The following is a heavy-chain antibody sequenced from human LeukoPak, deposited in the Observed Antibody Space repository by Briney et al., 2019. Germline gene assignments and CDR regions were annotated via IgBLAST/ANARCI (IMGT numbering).Heavy chain of an antibody. CDR2: ISSSSSYI. V-gene: IGHV3-21*01. J-gene: IGHJ5*02. Sequence: GGSLRLSCAASGFTFSSYSMNWVRQAPGKGLEWVSSISSSSSYIYYADSVKGRFTISRDNAKNSLYLQMNSLRAEDTAVYYCARDRDCSSTSCYSWFDPWGQGTLVTVSS. CDR1: GFTFSSYS. CDR3: ARDRDCSSTSCYSWFDP. D-gene: IGHD2-2*01.